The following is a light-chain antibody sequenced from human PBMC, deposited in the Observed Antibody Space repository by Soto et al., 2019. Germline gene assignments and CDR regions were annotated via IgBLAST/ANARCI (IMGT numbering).Light chain of an antibody. CDR2: DNN. J-gene: IGLJ2*01. CDR1: ISTIGDNH. V-gene: IGLV1-51*01. Sequence: SVLTQPPSASAAPGQRVTISCSGTISTIGDNHVSWYQQVPGKAPKLLIYDNNKRPSGIPDRFSGSRSGTSATLAITGLQTGDEADYICGTWDTTMSGLLFGGGTKLTVL. CDR3: GTWDTTMSGLL.